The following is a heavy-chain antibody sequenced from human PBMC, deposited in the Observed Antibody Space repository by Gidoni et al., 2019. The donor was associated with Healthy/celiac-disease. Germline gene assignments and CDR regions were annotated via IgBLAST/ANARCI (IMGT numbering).Heavy chain of an antibody. V-gene: IGHV4-59*01. CDR1: GGSISSYY. Sequence: QVQLQESGPGLVKPSETLSLTCTVSGGSISSYYWSWIRQPPGKGLEWIGYIYYSGSTNYNPSLKSRVTISVDTSKNQFSLKLSSVTAADTAVYYCARADWYDSSGYYYGYYFDYWGQGTLVTVSS. CDR2: IYYSGST. J-gene: IGHJ4*02. CDR3: ARADWYDSSGYYYGYYFDY. D-gene: IGHD3-22*01.